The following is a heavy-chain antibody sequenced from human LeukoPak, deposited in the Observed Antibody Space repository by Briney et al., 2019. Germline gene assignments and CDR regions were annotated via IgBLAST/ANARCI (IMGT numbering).Heavy chain of an antibody. J-gene: IGHJ3*02. CDR2: ISSSSSYI. V-gene: IGHV3-21*01. CDR1: GFTFSSYS. CDR3: ARDLEIDAFDI. Sequence: GGSLRLSCAASGFTFSSYSMNWVRQAPGKGLEWVSSISSSSSYIYYADSVKGRFTISRDNAKNSLYLQMNSLRAEDTAVYYCARDLEIDAFDIWGQGTMVTVSS. D-gene: IGHD5-24*01.